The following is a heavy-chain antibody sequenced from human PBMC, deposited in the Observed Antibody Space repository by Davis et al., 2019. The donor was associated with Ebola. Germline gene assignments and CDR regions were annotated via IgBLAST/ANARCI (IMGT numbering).Heavy chain of an antibody. CDR2: IDSGGST. Sequence: GESLKISCAASGYTVSSNYMSWVRQAPGKALEWVSVIDSGGSTYYADSVKGRFTISRDNSKNTLYLQMNSLRAEETAVYYCARYLTSSSLDVWGPGTTVTVSS. CDR1: GYTVSSNY. J-gene: IGHJ6*02. V-gene: IGHV3-53*01. D-gene: IGHD6-6*01. CDR3: ARYLTSSSLDV.